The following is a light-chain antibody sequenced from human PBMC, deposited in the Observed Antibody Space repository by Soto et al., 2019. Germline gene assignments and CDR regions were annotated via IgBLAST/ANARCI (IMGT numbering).Light chain of an antibody. CDR3: QQYGSSGT. CDR2: GAS. CDR1: QNINNH. Sequence: KGMTQSPATLALTPRERATLSFRPSQNINNHLAWFQQTPGQAPRLLTYGASTRATGIPARFSASGSGTEFTLTISSLPSADFAVYYCQQYGSSGTFGQGTKVDI. J-gene: IGKJ1*01. V-gene: IGKV3-15*01.